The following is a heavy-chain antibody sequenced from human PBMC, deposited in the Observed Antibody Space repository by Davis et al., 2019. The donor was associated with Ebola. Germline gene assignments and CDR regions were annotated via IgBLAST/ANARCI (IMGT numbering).Heavy chain of an antibody. CDR3: ARGHSYGSMVYGMDV. J-gene: IGHJ6*02. Sequence: QTPSLTLAILGDGLSSNFAACPWLRQSPSRGLDWLVRTFYSSKWFSDYAVSVKGRLTIMPDTSKNHFSLHLNSVTPEDTAVYYCARGHSYGSMVYGMDVWGQGTTVTVSS. D-gene: IGHD5-18*01. CDR2: TFYSSKWFS. V-gene: IGHV6-1*01. CDR1: GDGLSSNFAA.